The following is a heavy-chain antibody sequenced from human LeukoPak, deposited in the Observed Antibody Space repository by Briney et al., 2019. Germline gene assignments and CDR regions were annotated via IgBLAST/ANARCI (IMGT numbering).Heavy chain of an antibody. D-gene: IGHD3-22*01. Sequence: GGSLRLSCAASGFTFSSYAMHWVRQAPGKGLEWVAVISYDGSNKYYADSVKGRFTISRDNSKNTLYLQMNSLRAEDTAVYYCARDYYDSSGYFGGDNWGQGTLVTVSS. CDR2: ISYDGSNK. V-gene: IGHV3-30-3*01. CDR3: ARDYYDSSGYFGGDN. CDR1: GFTFSSYA. J-gene: IGHJ4*02.